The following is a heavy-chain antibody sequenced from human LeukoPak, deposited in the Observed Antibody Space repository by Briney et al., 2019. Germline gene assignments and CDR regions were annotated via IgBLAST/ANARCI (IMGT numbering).Heavy chain of an antibody. J-gene: IGHJ3*02. D-gene: IGHD3-10*01. V-gene: IGHV4-39*01. CDR1: GGSISSSSYY. Sequence: SETLSLTCTVSGGSISSSSYYWGWIRQPPGKGLEWIGSIYYSGSTYYNPSLKSRVTISVDTSKNQFSLKLSSVTAADTAVYYCARHCSSTSCLTYYYGSGDAFDIWGQGTMVTVSS. CDR2: IYYSGST. CDR3: ARHCSSTSCLTYYYGSGDAFDI.